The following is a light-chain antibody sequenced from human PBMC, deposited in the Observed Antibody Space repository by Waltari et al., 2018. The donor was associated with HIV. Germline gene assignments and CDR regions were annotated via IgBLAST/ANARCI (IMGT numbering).Light chain of an antibody. V-gene: IGKV3-15*01. CDR1: QTVSTN. CDR3: QQYNDWPTT. J-gene: IGKJ1*01. Sequence: EIALTNSAATLSVSPGERATLSCRASQTVSTNLAWYQQKPGQAPRVLIYDASTRATGTPARFSGSGSGTEFTLTISSLQSEDFAVYFCQQYNDWPTTFGQGTKVEIK. CDR2: DAS.